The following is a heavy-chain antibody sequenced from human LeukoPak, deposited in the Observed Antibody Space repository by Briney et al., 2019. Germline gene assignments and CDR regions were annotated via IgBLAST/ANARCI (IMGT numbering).Heavy chain of an antibody. CDR2: VHLDGRT. CDR1: GGSISTTNW. V-gene: IGHV4-4*02. CDR3: ASKPIFYDSGSHWYYFDY. J-gene: IGHJ4*02. D-gene: IGHD3-10*01. Sequence: PSGTLSLICGVSGGSISTTNWWTWVRQPPGKGLEWIGEVHLDGRTNYNPSLESRLTMSVDLSENHISLKLTSVTAADTAVYYCASKPIFYDSGSHWYYFDYWGQGTLVTVSS.